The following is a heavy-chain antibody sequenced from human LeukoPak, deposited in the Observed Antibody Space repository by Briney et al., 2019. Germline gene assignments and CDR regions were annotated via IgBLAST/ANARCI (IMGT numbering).Heavy chain of an antibody. D-gene: IGHD5-24*01. CDR3: AKDMHYNDGRWEFDP. J-gene: IGHJ5*02. V-gene: IGHV3-23*01. CDR2: MIGTGDR. CDR1: GFNFGNFA. Sequence: GGSLRLSCVASGFNFGNFAVTWVRQAPGKGLEWVSGMIGTGDRYYADSVKGRFTMFRDYSRTTLYLQMNNLIFEDTAIYYCAKDMHYNDGRWEFDPWGQGTLVTVSS.